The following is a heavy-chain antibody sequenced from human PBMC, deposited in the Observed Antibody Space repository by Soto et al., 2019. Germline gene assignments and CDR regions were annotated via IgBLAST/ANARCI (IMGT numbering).Heavy chain of an antibody. CDR2: IIPIFGTA. D-gene: IGHD6-19*01. CDR3: GGGSRGWYPNEC. CDR1: GRTFSSYA. Sequence: SVKVSCKASGRTFSSYAISWVRQAPGQGLEWMGGIIPIFGTANYAQKFQGRVTITADESTSTAYMELSSLRSEDTAVYYCGGGSRGWYPNECWGQATLGIVSS. J-gene: IGHJ4*02. V-gene: IGHV1-69*13.